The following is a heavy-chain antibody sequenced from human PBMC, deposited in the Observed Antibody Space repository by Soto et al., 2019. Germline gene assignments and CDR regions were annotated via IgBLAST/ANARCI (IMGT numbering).Heavy chain of an antibody. J-gene: IGHJ4*02. D-gene: IGHD2-15*01. CDR1: VGSISSSSYY. CDR3: ARKLGGRSYYFDY. CDR2: IYYSGST. V-gene: IGHV4-39*01. Sequence: SEPLSLTCTVSVGSISSSSYYWCWILQPPGKGLEWIGSIYYSGSTYYNPSLKSRVTISVDTSKNQFSLKLSSVTAADTAVYYCARKLGGRSYYFDYWGQGTLVTVSS.